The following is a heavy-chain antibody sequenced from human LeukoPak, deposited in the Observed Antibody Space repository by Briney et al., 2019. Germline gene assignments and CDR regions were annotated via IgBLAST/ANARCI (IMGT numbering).Heavy chain of an antibody. CDR1: GFSFSTYS. CDR2: ISASGGDT. D-gene: IGHD1-26*01. J-gene: IGHJ4*02. V-gene: IGHV3-23*01. CDR3: AKDVGKWESLHFFDY. Sequence: GGSLRLSCAASGFSFSTYSLSWVRQTPGKGLEWVSGISASGGDTYYADSVKGRFTISRDNSKNTLSLQMNSLRVEDTAIYYCAKDVGKWESLHFFDYWGQGTLVTVSS.